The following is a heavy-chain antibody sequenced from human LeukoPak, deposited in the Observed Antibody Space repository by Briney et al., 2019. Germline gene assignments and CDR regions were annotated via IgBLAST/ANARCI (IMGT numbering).Heavy chain of an antibody. J-gene: IGHJ4*02. CDR3: ARGRWLQASHYFDY. D-gene: IGHD5-24*01. V-gene: IGHV3-7*01. CDR1: GFTFSSYW. CDR2: IKQDGSEK. Sequence: PGGSLRLSCAASGFTFSSYWMSWVRQAPGKGLEWVANIKQDGSEKYYVDSVKGRFTISRDNAKNSLYLQMNSLRAEDTAVYYCARGRWLQASHYFDYWGQGTLVTVSS.